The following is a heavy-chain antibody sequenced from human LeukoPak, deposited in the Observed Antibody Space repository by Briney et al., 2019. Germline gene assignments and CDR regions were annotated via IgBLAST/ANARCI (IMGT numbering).Heavy chain of an antibody. CDR1: GFTFDDYA. V-gene: IGHV3-9*01. J-gene: IGHJ4*02. CDR2: ISWNSGSI. Sequence: GGSLRLSCAASGFTFDDYAMHWVRQAPGKGLEWVSGISWNSGSIGYADSVKGRFTISRDNAKNSLYLQMNGLRAEDTALYYCAKDTAWRGSGSPDYWGQGTLVTVSS. CDR3: AKDTAWRGSGSPDY. D-gene: IGHD3-10*01.